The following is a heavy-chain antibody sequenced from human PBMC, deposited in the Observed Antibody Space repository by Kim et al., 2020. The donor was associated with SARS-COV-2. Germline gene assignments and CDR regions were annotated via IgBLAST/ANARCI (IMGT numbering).Heavy chain of an antibody. J-gene: IGHJ6*01. CDR3: GKDMRHPSGLGYCYY. Sequence: GGSLRLSCAASGFTFGDYAMHWVRQAPGKGLEWVSGVSWKSGSVGFADPVRGRLTISRDSAKNSLYLQRNRLGAEAKAWNYCGKDMRHPSGLGYCYY. V-gene: IGHV3-9*01. D-gene: IGHD5-18*01. CDR1: GFTFGDYA. CDR2: VSWKSGSV.